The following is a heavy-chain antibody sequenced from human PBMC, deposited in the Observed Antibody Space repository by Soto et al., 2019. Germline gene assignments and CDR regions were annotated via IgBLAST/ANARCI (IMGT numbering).Heavy chain of an antibody. V-gene: IGHV1-58*01. D-gene: IGHD3-10*01. CDR1: GFTFGSSA. Sequence: LVQSGPDVKKPGTSVKVSCKTSGFTFGSSAVQWVRQVRGQRLEWIGWIVVASGYSNVAQKFQDRVIITAEKSTTTAYMELRSLRFDDTATYYCARGGLYASGSFGPWGQGTLVTVSS. J-gene: IGHJ5*02. CDR2: IVVASGYS. CDR3: ARGGLYASGSFGP.